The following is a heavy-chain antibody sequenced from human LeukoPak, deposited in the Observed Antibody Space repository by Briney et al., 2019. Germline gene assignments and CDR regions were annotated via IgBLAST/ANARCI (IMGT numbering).Heavy chain of an antibody. Sequence: GGSLRLSCAASGFTFSSYGMHWVRQAPGKGLEWVAFIRYDGSNKYYADSVKGRFTISRDNSKNTLYLQMNSLRAEDTAVYYCARRVQDTAMVTSRYYYYYMDVWGKGTTVTVS. CDR1: GFTFSSYG. V-gene: IGHV3-30*02. CDR3: ARRVQDTAMVTSRYYYYYMDV. CDR2: IRYDGSNK. D-gene: IGHD5-18*01. J-gene: IGHJ6*03.